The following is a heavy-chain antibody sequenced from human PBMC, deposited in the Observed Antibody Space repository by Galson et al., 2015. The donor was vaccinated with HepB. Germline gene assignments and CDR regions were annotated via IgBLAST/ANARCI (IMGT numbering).Heavy chain of an antibody. CDR3: ARQPDSGSSVLYYYGIDV. J-gene: IGHJ6*02. CDR2: ISYSGST. D-gene: IGHD1-26*01. Sequence: ETLSLTCTVSGDSISSSIYYWGWIRQTPGKGLEWIASISYSGSTYYNPSLRSRVTISVDTSKNQFSLSLTSVAAADTAVYYCARQPDSGSSVLYYYGIDVWGQGTTVTVSS. V-gene: IGHV4-39*01. CDR1: GDSISSSIYY.